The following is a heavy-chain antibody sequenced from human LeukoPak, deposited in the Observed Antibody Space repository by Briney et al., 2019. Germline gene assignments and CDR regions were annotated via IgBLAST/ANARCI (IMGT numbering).Heavy chain of an antibody. D-gene: IGHD1-26*01. Sequence: PSETLSVSCDVYGGSFSGYYWSWIRQPPGKGPEWIGEINHSGSTNYNPSLKSRVTISEDKSRNQFSLRLSSVTAADTAVYYCARVRFDSGSYYFDYWGQGTLVTVSS. CDR3: ARVRFDSGSYYFDY. J-gene: IGHJ4*02. V-gene: IGHV4-34*01. CDR2: INHSGST. CDR1: GGSFSGYY.